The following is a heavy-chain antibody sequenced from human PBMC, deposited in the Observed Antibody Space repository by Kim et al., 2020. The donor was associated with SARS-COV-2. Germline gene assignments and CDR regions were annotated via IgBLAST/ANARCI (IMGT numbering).Heavy chain of an antibody. CDR2: T. J-gene: IGHJ3*01. Sequence: TNYAQGFQGRVTMTTDTSTSTAYMELTSLRFDDTAVYYCARDRYSRDAFDVWGQGTMVTVSS. CDR3: ARDRYSRDAFDV. D-gene: IGHD3-9*01. V-gene: IGHV1-18*01.